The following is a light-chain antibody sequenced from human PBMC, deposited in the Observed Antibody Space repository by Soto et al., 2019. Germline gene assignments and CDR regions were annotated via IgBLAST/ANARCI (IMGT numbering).Light chain of an antibody. CDR1: SSDVGGYNY. Sequence: QSALTQPASVSGSPGQSITISCTGTSSDVGGYNYVSWYQQHPGKAPKLMIYDVSNRPSGVSNRFSGSKSGNTASLTIYGLQAEDEADYYCSSYTSSSPLLNVFGTGTKVTVL. V-gene: IGLV2-14*01. CDR3: SSYTSSSPLLNV. J-gene: IGLJ1*01. CDR2: DVS.